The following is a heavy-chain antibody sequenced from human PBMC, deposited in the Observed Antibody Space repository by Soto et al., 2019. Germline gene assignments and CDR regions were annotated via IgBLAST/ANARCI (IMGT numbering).Heavy chain of an antibody. Sequence: SETLSLTCAVSGYSISSGYYWGWIRQPPGKGLEWIGSIYHSGSTYYNPSLKSRVTISVDTSKNQFSLKLSSVTAADTAVYYCARHPSSWSGWLDPWGQGTLVTVST. V-gene: IGHV4-38-2*01. CDR3: ARHPSSWSGWLDP. J-gene: IGHJ5*02. CDR1: GYSISSGYY. CDR2: IYHSGST. D-gene: IGHD3-3*01.